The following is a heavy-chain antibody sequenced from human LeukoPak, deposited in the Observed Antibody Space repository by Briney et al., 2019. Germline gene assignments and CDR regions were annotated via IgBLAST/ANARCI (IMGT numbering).Heavy chain of an antibody. CDR3: ARDSGYTYGFLMDV. CDR1: GFTFSSYW. V-gene: IGHV3-7*01. Sequence: GGSLRLSCAASGFTFSSYWMSWVRQAPGKGLEWVANIKQDGSDKYYVDSVKGRFTISRDNAKNSLYLQMNSLRAEDTAVYYCARDSGYTYGFLMDVWGKGTTVTISS. CDR2: IKQDGSDK. D-gene: IGHD5-18*01. J-gene: IGHJ6*03.